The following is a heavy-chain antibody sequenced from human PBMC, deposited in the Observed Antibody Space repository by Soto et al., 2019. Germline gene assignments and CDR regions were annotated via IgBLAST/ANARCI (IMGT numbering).Heavy chain of an antibody. D-gene: IGHD4-17*01. V-gene: IGHV3-7*01. CDR3: ARDSVTAPSTD. CDR1: GLTVSNFW. J-gene: IGHJ4*02. Sequence: EIQLVESGGDLVQPGRSLRLSCSASGLTVSNFWMRWVRQAPGKGREWVASINKDGREKFYLDSVRGRFTISRDNGKNSLYLQMNSLRVEETALYYCARDSVTAPSTDWGQGTLVAVSS. CDR2: INKDGREK.